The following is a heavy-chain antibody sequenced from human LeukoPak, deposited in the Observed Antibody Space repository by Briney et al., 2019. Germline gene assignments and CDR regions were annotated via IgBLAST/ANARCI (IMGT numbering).Heavy chain of an antibody. CDR3: ARGAGYNYPYYFDC. D-gene: IGHD5-24*01. CDR2: IYGGGDI. Sequence: GGSLRLSRAASGFTLSSSDMNWVRQAPGKGLEWVSVIYGGGDIYYAESVKGRFTISRDNSKNTLYLQMNSLRAEDTAVYYCARGAGYNYPYYFDCWGQGTLVTVSS. V-gene: IGHV3-53*01. J-gene: IGHJ4*02. CDR1: GFTLSSSD.